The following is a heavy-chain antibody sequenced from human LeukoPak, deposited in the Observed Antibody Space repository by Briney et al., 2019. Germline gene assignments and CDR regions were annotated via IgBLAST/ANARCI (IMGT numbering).Heavy chain of an antibody. CDR3: ARSRSGYYEDY. J-gene: IGHJ4*02. V-gene: IGHV3-7*01. CDR1: GFTFSNYW. CDR2: IKEDGSEK. D-gene: IGHD3-22*01. Sequence: GGSLRLSCAASGFTFSNYWMSWVRQAPGKGLEWVANIKEDGSEKYYVDSVRGRFTISRDNAKNSLSLQVNSLSAEDTAVYYCARSRSGYYEDYWGQGTLVTVSS.